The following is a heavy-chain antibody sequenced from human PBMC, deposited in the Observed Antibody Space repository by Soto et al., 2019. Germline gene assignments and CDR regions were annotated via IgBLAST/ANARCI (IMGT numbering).Heavy chain of an antibody. D-gene: IGHD2-8*01. V-gene: IGHV3-48*02. CDR3: TRLSTNAPYDACDI. CDR1: GFTFSNFN. J-gene: IGHJ3*02. Sequence: GGSLRLSCASSGFTFSNFNMNWVRQAPGQGLEWVSYISSSGSEIYYADSVKGRFSISRDNADKSLYLQMNSLRDEDTAVYYCTRLSTNAPYDACDIWGQGTMVTVSS. CDR2: ISSSGSEI.